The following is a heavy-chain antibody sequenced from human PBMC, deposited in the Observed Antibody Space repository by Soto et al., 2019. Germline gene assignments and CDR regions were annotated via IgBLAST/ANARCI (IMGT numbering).Heavy chain of an antibody. CDR2: MQHTGNT. D-gene: IGHD3-16*01. CDR3: AKDVSSRRWFDP. Sequence: SETLSLTCAVSGASIRSYHWSWIRQPAGKGLEWIGRMQHTGNTNYNPSLKSRVTMSVDTSKNQISLKMTSVTAADTAVYFCAKDVSSRRWFDPWGRGILVTVYS. J-gene: IGHJ5*02. V-gene: IGHV4-4*07. CDR1: GASIRSYH.